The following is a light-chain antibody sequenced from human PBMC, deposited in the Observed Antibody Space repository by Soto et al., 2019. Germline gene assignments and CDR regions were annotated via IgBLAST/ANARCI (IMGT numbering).Light chain of an antibody. CDR2: KAS. Sequence: DIQITQSPSTLSASAGHRVSITFTSSQSISSWLAWYQQKPGTAPKLLIYKASSLQSGVPSRFSGSGSGTEFTLTISSLQTDDFATYYCQQYVTAFRSFGQGTKVDIK. V-gene: IGKV1-5*03. J-gene: IGKJ1*01. CDR1: QSISSW. CDR3: QQYVTAFRS.